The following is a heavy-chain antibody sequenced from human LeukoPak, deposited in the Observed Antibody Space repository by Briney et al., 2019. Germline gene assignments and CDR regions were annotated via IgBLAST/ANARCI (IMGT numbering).Heavy chain of an antibody. CDR2: IYYSGST. CDR1: GGPISSYY. J-gene: IGHJ2*01. CDR3: ARYPGFDL. V-gene: IGHV4-59*01. Sequence: PSETLSLTCTVSGGPISSYYWSWIRQPPGKGLEWIGYIYYSGSTNYNPSLKSRVTISVDTSKNQFSLKLSSVTAADTAVYYCARYPGFDLWGRGTLVTVSS.